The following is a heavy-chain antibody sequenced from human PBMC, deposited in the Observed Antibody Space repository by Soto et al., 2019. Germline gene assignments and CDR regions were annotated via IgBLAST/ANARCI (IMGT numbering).Heavy chain of an antibody. CDR3: AKESVGTIYGSGSPLTL. D-gene: IGHD3-10*01. J-gene: IGHJ4*02. CDR1: GFTFSSYG. CDR2: ISYDGSNK. V-gene: IGHV3-30*18. Sequence: GGSLRLSCAASGFTFSSYGMHWVRQAPGKGLEWVAVISYDGSNKYYADSVKGRFTISRDNSKNTLYLQMNSLRAEDTAVYYCAKESVGTIYGSGSPLTLWGQGTLVTVSS.